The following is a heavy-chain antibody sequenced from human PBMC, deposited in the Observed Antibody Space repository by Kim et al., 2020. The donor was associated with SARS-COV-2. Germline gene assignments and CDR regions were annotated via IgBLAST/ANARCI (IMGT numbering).Heavy chain of an antibody. D-gene: IGHD3-22*01. CDR1: GGSISSSSYY. CDR3: ASQYYYDSSGYPS. CDR2: IYYSGST. V-gene: IGHV4-39*01. J-gene: IGHJ5*02. Sequence: SETLSLTCTVSGGSISSSSYYWGWIRQPPGKGLEWIGSIYYSGSTYYNPSLKSRVTISVDTSKNQFSLKLSSVTAADTAVYYCASQYYYDSSGYPSWGQGTLVTVSS.